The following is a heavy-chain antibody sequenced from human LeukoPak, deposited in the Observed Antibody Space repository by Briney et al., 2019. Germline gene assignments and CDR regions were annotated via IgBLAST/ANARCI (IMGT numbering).Heavy chain of an antibody. V-gene: IGHV3-23*01. CDR1: GFTFSSYA. CDR3: AKVNLEYSSSWSLYFDY. D-gene: IGHD6-6*01. CDR2: ISGSGGST. J-gene: IGHJ4*02. Sequence: PGGSLRLSCAASGFTFSSYAMSWVRQAPGKGLEWVSAISGSGGSTYYADSVKGRFTISRDNSKNTLYLQMNSLRAEDTAVYYCAKVNLEYSSSWSLYFDYWGQGTLVTVSS.